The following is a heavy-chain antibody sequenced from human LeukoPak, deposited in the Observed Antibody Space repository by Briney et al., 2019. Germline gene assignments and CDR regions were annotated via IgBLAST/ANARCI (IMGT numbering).Heavy chain of an antibody. J-gene: IGHJ4*02. CDR2: ISGSGT. V-gene: IGHV3-23*01. CDR1: GFNFRCYV. CDR3: AKGYYDSSGYYPAVACDY. Sequence: GGSLSLSCAASGFNFRCYVMTWVRQAPGKGLEWVSGISGSGTHYADSVKGRFTISRDNSKNMLYLQMNSLRAEDTAVYYCAKGYYDSSGYYPAVACDYWGQKTLVTVSS. D-gene: IGHD3-22*01.